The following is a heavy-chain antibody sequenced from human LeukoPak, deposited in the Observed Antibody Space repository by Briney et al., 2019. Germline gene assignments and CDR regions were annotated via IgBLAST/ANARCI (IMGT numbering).Heavy chain of an antibody. CDR2: ISWDGTT. D-gene: IGHD3-22*01. V-gene: IGHV3-43*01. CDR3: VKDLSYESSGYVFDY. J-gene: IGHJ4*02. Sequence: PGGSLRLSCAASGFTLEDYTMHWVRQAPGKTLEWVSLISWDGTTYYTDSVKGRFTISRDNSENSLYLQMDSLRSEDTAFYYCVKDLSYESSGYVFDYGGQGTLVTVSS. CDR1: GFTLEDYT.